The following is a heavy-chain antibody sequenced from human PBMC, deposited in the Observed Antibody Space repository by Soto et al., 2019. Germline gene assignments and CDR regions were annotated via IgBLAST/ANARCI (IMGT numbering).Heavy chain of an antibody. Sequence: EVQLLESGGGLVQPGGSLRLSCAASGFTFSSYVMSWVRQAPGKGLEWVSGFSGSGVSTYYADSVKGRFTVSRDNSKNTLFLQMNRLRAEDTAVYYCAKGGFWHQLLGDAFDIWGQGTMVTVSS. CDR1: GFTFSSYV. CDR3: AKGGFWHQLLGDAFDI. V-gene: IGHV3-23*01. J-gene: IGHJ3*02. CDR2: FSGSGVST. D-gene: IGHD2-2*01.